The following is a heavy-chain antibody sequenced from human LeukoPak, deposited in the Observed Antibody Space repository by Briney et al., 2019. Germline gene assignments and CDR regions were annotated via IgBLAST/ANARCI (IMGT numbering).Heavy chain of an antibody. CDR3: ARGPPYFTFYYGSGSPTLDY. CDR1: GGSISSCGYY. J-gene: IGHJ4*02. CDR2: IYYSGST. D-gene: IGHD3-10*01. V-gene: IGHV4-31*03. Sequence: RPSQTLSLTCTVSGGSISSCGYYWSWIRQHPGKGREWIVYIYYSGSTYYNPSLKSRVTISVDTSKNQFSLKLSSVTAADTAVYYCARGPPYFTFYYGSGSPTLDYWGQGTLVTVSS.